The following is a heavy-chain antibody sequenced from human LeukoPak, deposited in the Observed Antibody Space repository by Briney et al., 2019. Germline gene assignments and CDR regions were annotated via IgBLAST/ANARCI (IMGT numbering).Heavy chain of an antibody. J-gene: IGHJ4*02. CDR1: GIAFSDSA. CDR3: VKGACSSGCSGNH. V-gene: IGHV3-23*01. CDR2: ITDTYNT. Sequence: GGSLRLSCAASGIAFSDSAMYWVRQAPGKGLECVSVITDTYNTYYGDSVKGRFTVSRDNSRKTLYLQMNSLRVDDTALYYCVKGACSSGCSGNHWGQGTRLIVSP. D-gene: IGHD6-19*01.